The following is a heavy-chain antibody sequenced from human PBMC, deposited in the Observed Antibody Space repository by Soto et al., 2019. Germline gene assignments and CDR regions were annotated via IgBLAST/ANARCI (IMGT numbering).Heavy chain of an antibody. CDR3: ASLGYCISTSCYGYYYYGMDV. J-gene: IGHJ6*02. Sequence: ASVKVSCKASGYTFTSYGISWVRQAPGQGLEWMGWISAYNGNTNYAQKLQGRVTMTTDTSTSTAYMELRSLRSDDTAVYYCASLGYCISTSCYGYYYYGMDVWGQGTTVTVSS. CDR1: GYTFTSYG. V-gene: IGHV1-18*01. CDR2: ISAYNGNT. D-gene: IGHD2-2*01.